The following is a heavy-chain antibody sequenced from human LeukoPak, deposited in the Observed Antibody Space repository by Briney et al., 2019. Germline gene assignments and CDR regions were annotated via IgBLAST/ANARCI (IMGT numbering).Heavy chain of an antibody. CDR1: GYSISCSYH. Sequence: SETLSLTCTVSGYSISCSYHWDWIRQPPGKGLVWIVSIYYGGSTYYNPSLKSRVTISIDTSKNQFSLKLRSVTAADTAVYYCARSRGRLAQLDYWGQGTLVTVSS. CDR3: ARSRGRLAQLDY. D-gene: IGHD6-25*01. J-gene: IGHJ4*02. V-gene: IGHV4-38-2*02. CDR2: IYYGGST.